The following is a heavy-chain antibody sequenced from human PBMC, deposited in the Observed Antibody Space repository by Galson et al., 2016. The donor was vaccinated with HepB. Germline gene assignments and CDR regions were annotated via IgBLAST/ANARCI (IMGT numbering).Heavy chain of an antibody. CDR2: IFHTGRV. CDR3: ARQYWGGPSDY. V-gene: IGHV4-4*02. D-gene: IGHD2/OR15-2a*01. CDR1: GVSISSSDW. J-gene: IGHJ4*02. Sequence: TLSLTCAVSGVSISSSDWWSWVRQPPGQGLEWIGQIFHTGRVNYTPSLASRVTISIDTSNNHFSLRLTSVTAADTALYYCARQYWGGPSDYWGQGTLVIVSS.